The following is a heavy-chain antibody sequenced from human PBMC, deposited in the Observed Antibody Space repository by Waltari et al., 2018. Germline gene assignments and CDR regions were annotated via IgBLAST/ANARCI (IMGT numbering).Heavy chain of an antibody. V-gene: IGHV3-30*18. CDR1: GFTFSSYG. CDR3: AKVRPCYDILTGACAFDI. Sequence: QVQLVESGGGVVQPGRSLRLSCAASGFTFSSYGMHWVRQAPGKGLEWVAVIWYDGSNKYYADSVKGRFTISRDNSKNTLYLQMNSLRAEDTAVYYCAKVRPCYDILTGACAFDIWGQGTMVTVSS. D-gene: IGHD3-9*01. J-gene: IGHJ3*02. CDR2: IWYDGSNK.